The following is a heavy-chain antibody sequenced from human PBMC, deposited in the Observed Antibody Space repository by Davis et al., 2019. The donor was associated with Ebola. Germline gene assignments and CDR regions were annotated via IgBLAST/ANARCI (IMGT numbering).Heavy chain of an antibody. CDR3: ARGGYYGSGSYYPDY. CDR1: VGTFSSYT. D-gene: IGHD3-10*01. Sequence: SSVKVSCKASVGTFSSYTISWVRQAPGIGLEWMGNFNPEDGESIYAQKFQGRVTITADESTSTAYMELSSLRSEDTAVYYCARGGYYGSGSYYPDYWGQGTLVTVSS. V-gene: IGHV1-69*08. J-gene: IGHJ4*02. CDR2: FNPEDGES.